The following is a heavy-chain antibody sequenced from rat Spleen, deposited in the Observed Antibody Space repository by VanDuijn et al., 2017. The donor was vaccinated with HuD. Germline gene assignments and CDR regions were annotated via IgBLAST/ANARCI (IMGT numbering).Heavy chain of an antibody. J-gene: IGHJ2*01. D-gene: IGHD4-1*01. CDR1: AYSIKRSYR. Sequence: EVQLQESGPGLVKPSQSLSLTCSVTAYSIKRSYRWNWIRKFPGTKLEWMGYINSAGNTLYNPSLKSRISITRDTSKNQFFLHVTSVTTEDTATYYCARYGSYFDYWGQGVMVTVSS. V-gene: IGHV3-3*01. CDR2: INSAGNT. CDR3: ARYGSYFDY.